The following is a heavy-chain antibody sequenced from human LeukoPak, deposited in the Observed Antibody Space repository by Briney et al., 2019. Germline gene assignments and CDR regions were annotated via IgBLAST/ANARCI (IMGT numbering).Heavy chain of an antibody. J-gene: IGHJ4*02. CDR2: INWNGGST. CDR3: AKHLGGSGTYFDY. V-gene: IGHV3-20*04. D-gene: IGHD3-10*01. CDR1: GFTFDDYG. Sequence: PGGSLRLSCAASGFTFDDYGMSWVRQAPGKGLEWVSGINWNGGSTGYADSVKGRFTISRDNAKNTLYLQMNSLRAEDTAVYYCAKHLGGSGTYFDYWGQGTLVTVSS.